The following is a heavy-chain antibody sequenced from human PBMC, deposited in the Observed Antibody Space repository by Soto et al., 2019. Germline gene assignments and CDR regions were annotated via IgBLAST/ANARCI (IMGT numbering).Heavy chain of an antibody. D-gene: IGHD6-25*01. CDR2: INHSGST. V-gene: IGHV4-34*01. CDR1: GGSFSGYY. J-gene: IGHJ6*02. Sequence: QVQLQQWGAGLLKPSETLSLTCAVYGGSFSGYYWSWIRQPPGKGLEWIGEINHSGSTNYNPSLKSRVTRSVDTSKTQFSLKLSSVTAADTAVYYCASLGKQRGGYDYYGMDVWGQGTTVTVSS. CDR3: ASLGKQRGGYDYYGMDV.